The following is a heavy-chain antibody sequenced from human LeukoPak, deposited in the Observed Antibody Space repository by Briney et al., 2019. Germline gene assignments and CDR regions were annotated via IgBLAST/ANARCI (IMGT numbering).Heavy chain of an antibody. CDR3: ARKYSSSPDDAFDI. CDR1: GYSISSGYY. V-gene: IGHV4-38-2*02. J-gene: IGHJ3*02. D-gene: IGHD6-6*01. CDR2: IYHSGST. Sequence: SETLSLTCTVSGYSISSGYYWGWIRPPPGKGLEWIGSIYHSGSTYYNPSLKSRVTISVDTSKNQFSLKLSSVTAADTAVYYCARKYSSSPDDAFDIWGQGTMVTVSS.